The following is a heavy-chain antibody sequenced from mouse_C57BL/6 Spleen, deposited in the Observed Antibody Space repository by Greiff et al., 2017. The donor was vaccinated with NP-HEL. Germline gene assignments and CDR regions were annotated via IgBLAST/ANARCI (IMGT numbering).Heavy chain of an antibody. J-gene: IGHJ3*01. CDR1: GSTLPSTS. V-gene: IGHV1-15*01. Sequence: LVESGAELVRPPASGSLSCGASGSTLPSTSLPISTSHPLHFLEFILSIDPSPFGIAYNQKFKGKAILTADKSSSTAYMELRSLTSEDSAVYYCTNYYGTPFAYWGQGTLVTVSA. D-gene: IGHD1-1*01. CDR2: IDPSPFGI. CDR3: TNYYGTPFAY.